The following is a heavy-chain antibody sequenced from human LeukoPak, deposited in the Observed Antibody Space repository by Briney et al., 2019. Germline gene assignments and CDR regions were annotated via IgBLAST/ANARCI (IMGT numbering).Heavy chain of an antibody. CDR3: AKDGGPGEPDY. V-gene: IGHV3-43*01. CDR2: ILWDGSTT. J-gene: IGHJ4*02. Sequence: GGSLRLSCAASGFTFDDYNMQWVRQVPGKGLEWVAAILWDGSTTYYADSVKGRFTISRDNSENSLFLQMNSLETDDTAVYYCAKDGGPGEPDYWGQGTLVTVSS. D-gene: IGHD1-14*01. CDR1: GFTFDDYN.